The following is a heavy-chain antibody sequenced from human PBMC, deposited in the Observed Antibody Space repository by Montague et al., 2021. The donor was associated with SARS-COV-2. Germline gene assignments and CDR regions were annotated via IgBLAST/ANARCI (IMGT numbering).Heavy chain of an antibody. CDR3: ARDQGRSNWNYSDY. V-gene: IGHV4-4*07. CDR1: GGSISSYY. D-gene: IGHD1-20*01. Sequence: SETLSLTCTVSGGSISSYYWSWFRQSAGKGLEWIGRIYNSGSTSYNPSLKSRVTMSVDTSKNQFSLKLNSVTAADTAVYYCARDQGRSNWNYSDYWGQGTLVTVSS. J-gene: IGHJ4*02. CDR2: IYNSGST.